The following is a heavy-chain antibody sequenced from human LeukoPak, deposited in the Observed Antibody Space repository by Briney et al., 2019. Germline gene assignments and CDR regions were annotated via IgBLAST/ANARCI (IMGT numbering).Heavy chain of an antibody. D-gene: IGHD3-22*01. V-gene: IGHV1-2*02. Sequence: GASVKVSCKASGYTFTGYYMHWVRQAPGRGLEWMGWINPNSGGTNYAQKFQGRVTMTRDTSISTAYMELSRLRSDDTAVYYCARTVPYYDSSGYRDYWGQGTLVTVSS. CDR3: ARTVPYYDSSGYRDY. CDR2: INPNSGGT. CDR1: GYTFTGYY. J-gene: IGHJ4*02.